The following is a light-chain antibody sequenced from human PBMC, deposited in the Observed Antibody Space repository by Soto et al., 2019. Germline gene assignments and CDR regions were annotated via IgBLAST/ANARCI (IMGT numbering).Light chain of an antibody. Sequence: EIVLTQSPGTLSLSPGERATLSCRASQSVSSSYLAWYQQKPGQAPRLLIYHASSRATDIPDRFSGSGSGTDFTLTISRLEPEDFAVYYCQQYGSSPLTFGPGTKVDI. V-gene: IGKV3-20*01. CDR2: HAS. CDR3: QQYGSSPLT. CDR1: QSVSSSY. J-gene: IGKJ3*01.